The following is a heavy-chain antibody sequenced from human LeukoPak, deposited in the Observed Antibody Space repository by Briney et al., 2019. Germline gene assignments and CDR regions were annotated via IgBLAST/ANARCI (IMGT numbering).Heavy chain of an antibody. J-gene: IGHJ3*02. V-gene: IGHV4-34*01. CDR1: GGSFSGYY. CDR2: INHSGST. Sequence: SETLSLTCAVYGGSFSGYYWSWIRQPPGKGLEWIGEINHSGSTNYNPSLKSRVTISVDTSENHFSLKLSSVTAADTAIYFCARAPGAFDIWGQGTMVTVSS. CDR3: ARAPGAFDI.